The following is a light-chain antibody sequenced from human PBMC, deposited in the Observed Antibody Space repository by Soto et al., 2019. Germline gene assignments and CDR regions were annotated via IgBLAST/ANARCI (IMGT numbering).Light chain of an antibody. V-gene: IGKV3-11*01. CDR2: HTS. CDR1: QTVNSR. J-gene: IGKJ5*01. Sequence: IVLTHSPATLSSSPWERATLSCRASQTVNSRLAWYQHKPGQAPRLLIYHTSNRATGIPARFSGSGSGTDFTLTISSLQSEDFAVYYCQQYNNWPPINFGQGTRLEIK. CDR3: QQYNNWPPIN.